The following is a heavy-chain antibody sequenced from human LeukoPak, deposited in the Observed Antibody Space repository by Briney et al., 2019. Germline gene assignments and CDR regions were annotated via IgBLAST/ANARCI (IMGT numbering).Heavy chain of an antibody. Sequence: SETLSLTCAVYGGSFSGYYWGWIRQPPGKGLEWIGEINHSGSTNYNPSLRSRVTISVDTSKNQFSLKLSSVTAADTAVYYCARVGFWSGYYTRWFDPWGQGTLVTVSS. J-gene: IGHJ5*02. D-gene: IGHD3-3*01. CDR2: INHSGST. CDR1: GGSFSGYY. V-gene: IGHV4-34*01. CDR3: ARVGFWSGYYTRWFDP.